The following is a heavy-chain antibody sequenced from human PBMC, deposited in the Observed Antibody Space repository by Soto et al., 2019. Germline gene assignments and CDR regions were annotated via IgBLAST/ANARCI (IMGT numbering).Heavy chain of an antibody. D-gene: IGHD4-17*01. CDR1: GFTFSSYA. Sequence: GGSLRLSCAASGFTFSSYAMHWVRQAPGKGLEWVAVISYDGGNKYYADSVKGRFTISRDNSKNTLYLQMNSLRAEDTAVYYCASDRTTYGDYLSNPFDYWGQGTLVTVSS. J-gene: IGHJ4*02. V-gene: IGHV3-30-3*01. CDR3: ASDRTTYGDYLSNPFDY. CDR2: ISYDGGNK.